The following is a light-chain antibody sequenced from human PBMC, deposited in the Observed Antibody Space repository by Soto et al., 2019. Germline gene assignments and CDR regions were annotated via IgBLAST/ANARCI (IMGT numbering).Light chain of an antibody. CDR3: QHYNSYAEA. Sequence: DIHMTQYPSTLSASVGDRVTMPXRASQSISHSFAWYQQKPVXAPKLLXXXXSXLKSGVPSRFSGSGSGTEFTLTITSLQPDDFATYECQHYNSYAEAFGQGTKVDIK. J-gene: IGKJ1*01. CDR1: QSISHS. V-gene: IGKV1-5*03. CDR2: XXS.